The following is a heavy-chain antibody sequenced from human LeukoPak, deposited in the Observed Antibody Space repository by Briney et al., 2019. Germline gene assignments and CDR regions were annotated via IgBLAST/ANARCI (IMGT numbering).Heavy chain of an antibody. Sequence: SETLSLTCTVSGDSISSYYWTWIRQPPGKELEWIGYIQYSGSTNYNPSLRSRVTISIDTSKNQFSLKLSSVTAADTAVYYCARGYHDFSGYWLSYFDYWGQGTLVTVSS. CDR2: IQYSGST. CDR3: ARGYHDFSGYWLSYFDY. J-gene: IGHJ4*02. D-gene: IGHD3-22*01. V-gene: IGHV4-59*01. CDR1: GDSISSYY.